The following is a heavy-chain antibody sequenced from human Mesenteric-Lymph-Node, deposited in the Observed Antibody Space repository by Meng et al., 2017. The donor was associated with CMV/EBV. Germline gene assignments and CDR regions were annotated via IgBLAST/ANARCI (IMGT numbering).Heavy chain of an antibody. CDR2: ISWNGVST. D-gene: IGHD3-10*01. J-gene: IGHJ4*02. CDR1: GFTRERCT. V-gene: IGHV3-43*01. CDR3: TQDDYGSGSFDY. Sequence: AASGFTRERCTVHWVRQAPGKGLEWVSMISWNGVSTSYADSVKGRFTISRDNSENSLYLRMNSLRTEDTAFYYCTQDDYGSGSFDYWGQGTLVTVSS.